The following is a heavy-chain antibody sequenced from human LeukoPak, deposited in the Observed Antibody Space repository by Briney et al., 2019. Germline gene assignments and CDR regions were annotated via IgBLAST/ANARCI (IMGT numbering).Heavy chain of an antibody. CDR1: GYSFTSYW. Sequence: GESLKISCKGSGYSFTSYWIGWVRQMPGKGLEWMGIIYPGDSDTRYSPSFQGQVTISADKSISTAYLPWSSLKASDTAMYYCARLDDFWSGYSNFDYWGQGTLVTVSS. D-gene: IGHD3-3*01. J-gene: IGHJ4*02. V-gene: IGHV5-51*01. CDR3: ARLDDFWSGYSNFDY. CDR2: IYPGDSDT.